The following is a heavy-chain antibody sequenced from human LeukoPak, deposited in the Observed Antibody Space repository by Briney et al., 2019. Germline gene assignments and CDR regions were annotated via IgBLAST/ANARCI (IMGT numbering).Heavy chain of an antibody. D-gene: IGHD3-22*01. CDR1: RFTFSTYR. Sequence: GGSLRLSCAASRFTFSTYRMNWVRQAPGKGLEWVSYISDNGSNTIYYADSVKGRFTISRDNAKNSLYLQMNSLRAEDTAVYYCARVNTMIEWFDPWGQGTLVTVSS. V-gene: IGHV3-48*04. CDR3: ARVNTMIEWFDP. J-gene: IGHJ5*02. CDR2: ISDNGSNTI.